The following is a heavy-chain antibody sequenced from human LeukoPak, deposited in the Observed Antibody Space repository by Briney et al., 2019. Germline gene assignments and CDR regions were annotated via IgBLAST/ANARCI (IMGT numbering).Heavy chain of an antibody. Sequence: GGSLRLSCAASGFTVSSNYMSWVRQAPGKGLEWVSVIYSGGSTYYAGSVKGRFTISRDNSKNTLYLQMNSLRAEDTAVYYCGTPLEYYDRSDSHQGGDWGQGTLVTVSS. CDR3: GTPLEYYDRSDSHQGGD. V-gene: IGHV3-53*01. J-gene: IGHJ4*02. CDR2: IYSGGST. CDR1: GFTVSSNY. D-gene: IGHD3-22*01.